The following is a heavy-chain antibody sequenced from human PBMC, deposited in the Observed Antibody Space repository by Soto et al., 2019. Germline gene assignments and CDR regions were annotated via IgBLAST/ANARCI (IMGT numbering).Heavy chain of an antibody. CDR2: ILHSGST. CDR1: GGSISSTNW. CDR3: ASGFDSDGLYNGGHP. J-gene: IGHJ5*02. Sequence: QVKLQESGPGLVKPSGTLSLTCTVSGGSISSTNWWSWVRQSPGKGLGWIGEILHSGSTNYNPSLKSRVTISVDKSKNQCSLRLSSVTAADTAVYYCASGFDSDGLYNGGHPWGQGTLVTVSS. D-gene: IGHD3-10*01. V-gene: IGHV4-4*02.